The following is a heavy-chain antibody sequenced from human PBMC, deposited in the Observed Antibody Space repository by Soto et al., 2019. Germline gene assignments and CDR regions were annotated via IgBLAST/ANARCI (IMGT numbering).Heavy chain of an antibody. CDR1: SGSISTSNW. D-gene: IGHD2-15*01. Sequence: QVQLQESGPGLVKPSGTLSLTCAVSSGSISTSNWWTWVRQSPGKGLEWIGEIYHSGSINYSPSLASRLSISVDKSKNQFSLKLTSVIAADTAVYYCARVSGKDEDTWRGFDYWGQGTLVTVSS. CDR3: ARVSGKDEDTWRGFDY. V-gene: IGHV4-4*02. CDR2: IYHSGSI. J-gene: IGHJ4*02.